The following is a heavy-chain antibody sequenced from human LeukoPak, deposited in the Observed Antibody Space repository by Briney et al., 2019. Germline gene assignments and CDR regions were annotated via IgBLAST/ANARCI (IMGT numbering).Heavy chain of an antibody. Sequence: PGGSLRLSCAASGFTFSTYAMSWVRQAPGKGLEWVSTISGSAGSTYYADSVKGRFTISRDNSKNTLYLQMNSLRAEDTAVYYCAKDGSHCSGGTCYPDYWGQGTLVTVSS. CDR1: GFTFSTYA. CDR2: ISGSAGST. CDR3: AKDGSHCSGGTCYPDY. V-gene: IGHV3-23*01. D-gene: IGHD2-15*01. J-gene: IGHJ4*02.